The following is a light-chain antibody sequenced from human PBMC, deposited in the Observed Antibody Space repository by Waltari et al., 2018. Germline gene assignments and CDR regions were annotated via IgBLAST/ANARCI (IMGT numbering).Light chain of an antibody. CDR1: SIGSKS. Sequence: SYVLTQPPSVSVAPGQTARITCGGNSIGSKSVHWYQQKSGQAPVLVVYGETDRPPGIPERFSGSNSEDTATLAISSVEAGDEADYYCQVWDSSSAHYVFGSGTKVSVL. CDR3: QVWDSSSAHYV. J-gene: IGLJ1*01. V-gene: IGLV3-21*02. CDR2: GET.